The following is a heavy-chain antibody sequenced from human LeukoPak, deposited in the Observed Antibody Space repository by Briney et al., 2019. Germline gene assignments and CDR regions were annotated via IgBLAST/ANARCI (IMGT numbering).Heavy chain of an antibody. Sequence: GGSLRLSCAASGFTFSSYSMNWVRQAPGKGLEWVSSISSSSSYIYYADSVKGRFTISRDNAKNSLYLQMNSLRAEDTAVYYCARGGVYCSGGSCYHKYYYYYYMDVWGKGTTVTISS. CDR2: ISSSSSYI. CDR1: GFTFSSYS. D-gene: IGHD2-15*01. J-gene: IGHJ6*03. V-gene: IGHV3-21*01. CDR3: ARGGVYCSGGSCYHKYYYYYYMDV.